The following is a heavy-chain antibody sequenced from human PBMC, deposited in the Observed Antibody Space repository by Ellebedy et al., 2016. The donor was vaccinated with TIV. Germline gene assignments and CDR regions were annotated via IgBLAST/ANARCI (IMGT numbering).Heavy chain of an antibody. V-gene: IGHV4-4*09. CDR3: AAQEPSGSGAFDY. CDR2: IHSGGST. J-gene: IGHJ4*01. D-gene: IGHD3-10*01. CDR1: GGSISGFY. Sequence: SETLSLTCTVSGGSISGFYWSWIRQPPGKGLEWLGYIHSGGSTNYNPSLESRVVMSVDTSKNQFSLRLTSVTAEDTAMYYCAAQEPSGSGAFDYWGHGIHVTVSS.